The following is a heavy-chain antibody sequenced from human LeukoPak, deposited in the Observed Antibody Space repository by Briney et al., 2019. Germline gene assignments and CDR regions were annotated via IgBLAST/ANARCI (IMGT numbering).Heavy chain of an antibody. D-gene: IGHD3-10*01. CDR1: GYTFTSYG. J-gene: IGHJ4*02. CDR3: ARISGRYGSGSYTDY. CDR2: ISAYNGNK. Sequence: ASVKVSCKDSGYTFTSYGISWVRQAPGQGLEWMGWISAYNGNKNYAQNFQGRVTMTTETSTTTAYMELTSLRSDDTAVYFCARISGRYGSGSYTDYWGQGTLVTVSS. V-gene: IGHV1-18*01.